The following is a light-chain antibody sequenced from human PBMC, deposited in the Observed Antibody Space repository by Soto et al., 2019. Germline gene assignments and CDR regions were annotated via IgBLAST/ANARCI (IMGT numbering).Light chain of an antibody. CDR3: QQRSNWLYT. Sequence: EIVLTQAPATLSLSPGERATLSCRASQSVSSYLAWYQQKPGQAPSLLIYDASNRSTGIPARFSGSGSGTDFSLTSSSLEPADFAVYYCQQRSNWLYTFGQGTKLEIK. J-gene: IGKJ2*01. CDR2: DAS. CDR1: QSVSSY. V-gene: IGKV3-11*01.